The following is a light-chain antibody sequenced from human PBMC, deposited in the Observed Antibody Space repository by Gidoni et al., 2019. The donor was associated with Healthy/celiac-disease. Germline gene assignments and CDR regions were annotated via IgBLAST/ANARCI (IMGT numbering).Light chain of an antibody. CDR1: SSHVGGYNY. Sequence: QSALTQPASVSGSPGQSITISCTGTSSHVGGYNYVFGYQQHPDKAPKLMIYDVSYRPSGVSNRFSGSKSGNTASLTISVLQAEDEADYYCSSYTISSTHVVFGGGTKLTVL. CDR2: DVS. CDR3: SSYTISSTHVV. J-gene: IGLJ2*01. V-gene: IGLV2-14*03.